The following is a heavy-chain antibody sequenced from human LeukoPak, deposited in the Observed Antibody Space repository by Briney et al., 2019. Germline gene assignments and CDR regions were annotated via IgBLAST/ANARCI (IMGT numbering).Heavy chain of an antibody. D-gene: IGHD6-13*01. J-gene: IGHJ4*02. V-gene: IGHV4-59*01. CDR1: GGSISSYY. CDR3: ARDPGSSWFDY. Sequence: SETLSLTCTVSGGSISSYYWSWIRQPPGKGLEWIAFVYYTGTTNYNPSLKSRATISVDTSKNQFSLKLSSVTAADTAVYYCARDPGSSWFDYWGQGTQVTVSS. CDR2: VYYTGTT.